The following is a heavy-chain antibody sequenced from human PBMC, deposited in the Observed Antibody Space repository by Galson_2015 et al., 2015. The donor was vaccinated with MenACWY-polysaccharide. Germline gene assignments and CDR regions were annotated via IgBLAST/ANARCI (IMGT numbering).Heavy chain of an antibody. CDR2: IKEDGSVK. Sequence: SLRLSCAVSGSTFSSSWMTWVRQAPGKGLEWVANIKEDGSVKNYVDSVRGRFTISRDNALNSVYLQVDSLRAEDTAVYYCARDSHYNTLDYWGQGTLVAVSS. CDR1: GSTFSSSW. V-gene: IGHV3-7*01. J-gene: IGHJ4*02. D-gene: IGHD1-1*01. CDR3: ARDSHYNTLDY.